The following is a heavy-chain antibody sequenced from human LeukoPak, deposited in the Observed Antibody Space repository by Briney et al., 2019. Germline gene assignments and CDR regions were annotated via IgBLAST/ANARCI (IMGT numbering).Heavy chain of an antibody. Sequence: PSETLSLTCTVSGGSISSSSYYWGWIRQPPGKGLEWIGSIYYSGSTYYNPSLKCRATISVDTSKNQFSLKLSSVTAADTAVYYCARPSGSRITMIWGISDTFDIWGQGTMVTVSS. CDR1: GGSISSSSYY. CDR3: ARPSGSRITMIWGISDTFDI. D-gene: IGHD3-22*01. CDR2: IYYSGST. V-gene: IGHV4-39*01. J-gene: IGHJ3*02.